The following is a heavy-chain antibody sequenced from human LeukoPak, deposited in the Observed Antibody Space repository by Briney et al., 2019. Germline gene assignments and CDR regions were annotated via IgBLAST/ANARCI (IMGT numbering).Heavy chain of an antibody. Sequence: SETLSLTCTVSGGSISSSRDYWDWSRQPPGKGVEWIGSISYTGITYYNPSLKSRVTISVDTSKNQFSLKLSSVTAADTAVYYCARNPYYYDSGSYYNSAFDIWGQGTLVTVSS. CDR1: GGSISSSRDY. CDR3: ARNPYYYDSGSYYNSAFDI. CDR2: ISYTGIT. J-gene: IGHJ3*02. V-gene: IGHV4-39*01. D-gene: IGHD3-10*01.